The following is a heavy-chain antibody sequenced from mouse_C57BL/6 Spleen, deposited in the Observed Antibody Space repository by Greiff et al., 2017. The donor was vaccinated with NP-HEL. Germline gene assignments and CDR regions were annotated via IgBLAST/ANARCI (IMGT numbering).Heavy chain of an antibody. CDR1: GYTFTSYW. D-gene: IGHD1-1*01. CDR2: IDPSDSET. CDR3: ARSSSYRYFDV. V-gene: IGHV1-52*01. Sequence: QVQLKQPGAELVRPGSSVKLSCKASGYTFTSYWMHWVKQRPIQGLEWIGNIDPSDSETHYNQKFKDKATLTVDKSSSTAYMQLSSLTSEDSAVYYCARSSSYRYFDVWGTGTTVTVSS. J-gene: IGHJ1*03.